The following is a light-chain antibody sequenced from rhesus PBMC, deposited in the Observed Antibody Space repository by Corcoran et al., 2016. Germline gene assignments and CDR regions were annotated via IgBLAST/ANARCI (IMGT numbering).Light chain of an antibody. Sequence: QAALTQPPSVSGSPGQSVTIACTGTSRGIGAYNFVSWYRQYPGKAPKLMIYDVVRRPSGVSDRFSGSKSANTASLTISGLQAEDEADYHCNSYAGNNTLIFGSGTRLTVL. V-gene: IGLV2-23*01. J-gene: IGLJ1*01. CDR3: NSYAGNNTLI. CDR2: DVV. CDR1: SRGIGAYNF.